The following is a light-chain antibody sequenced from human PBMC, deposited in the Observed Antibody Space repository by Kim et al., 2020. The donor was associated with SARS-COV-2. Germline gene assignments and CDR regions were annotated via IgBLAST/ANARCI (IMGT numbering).Light chain of an antibody. CDR2: GNS. CDR3: QSYDSRLRWV. CDR1: SSNIGAGYD. J-gene: IGLJ3*02. V-gene: IGLV1-40*01. Sequence: GTRVTISCTGSSSNIGAGYDVHWYQQLTGTATKLLIYGNSNRPSGVPDRFAGSKSGTSASLTITGLQAEDEADYYCQSYDSRLRWVFGGGTQLTVL.